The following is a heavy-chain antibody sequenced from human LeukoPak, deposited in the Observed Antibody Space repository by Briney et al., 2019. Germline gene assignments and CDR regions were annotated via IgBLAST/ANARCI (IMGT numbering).Heavy chain of an antibody. CDR1: GLTVSNNY. V-gene: IGHV3-66*01. Sequence: PGGSLRLSCAASGLTVSNNYMSWVRQAPEKGLEWVAIIYSGGSTYYPDSVKGRFTLSRDSSKNTLSLQMNSLRAEDTAVYYCARVIVGAAYDAFDIWGLGALVTVSS. J-gene: IGHJ3*02. D-gene: IGHD1-26*01. CDR3: ARVIVGAAYDAFDI. CDR2: IYSGGST.